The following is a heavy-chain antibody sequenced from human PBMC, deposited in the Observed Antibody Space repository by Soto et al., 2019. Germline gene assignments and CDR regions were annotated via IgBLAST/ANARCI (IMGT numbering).Heavy chain of an antibody. J-gene: IGHJ5*02. D-gene: IGHD1-26*01. Sequence: QVHLVQSGVEVKTPGASVKVSCQASGYTFFTYDISWVRQAPGQGLEWMGWISTYSDDTKYAHKLQVRVSRTTDTSTATAYLELRCLRSGATGVEDCPLHHGPTTSDNLFDPWGQGTLVTVSS. CDR3: PLHHGPTTSDNLFDP. V-gene: IGHV1-18*01. CDR1: GYTFFTYD. CDR2: ISTYSDDT.